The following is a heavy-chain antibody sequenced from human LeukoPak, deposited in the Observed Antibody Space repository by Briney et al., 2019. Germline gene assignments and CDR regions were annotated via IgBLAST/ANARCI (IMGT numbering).Heavy chain of an antibody. Sequence: ASVNVSCKASGYTFTSYGISWVRQAPGQGLEWMGWISAYNGNTNYAQKLQGRVTMTTDTSTSTAYMELRSLRSDDTAVYYCARDNNWNDRNYFDYWGQGTLVTVSS. J-gene: IGHJ4*02. D-gene: IGHD1-1*01. CDR3: ARDNNWNDRNYFDY. CDR2: ISAYNGNT. V-gene: IGHV1-18*01. CDR1: GYTFTSYG.